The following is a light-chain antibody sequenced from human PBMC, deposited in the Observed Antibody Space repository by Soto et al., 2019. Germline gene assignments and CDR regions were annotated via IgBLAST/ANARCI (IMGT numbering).Light chain of an antibody. CDR1: SGDVGGYYY. V-gene: IGLV2-14*01. Sequence: QSALTQPASVSGSPGQSITISCTGTSGDVGGYYYVSWYQQLPGKAPKLMISEVSNRPSGVSNRFSGSKSGNTASLTVSGLQAEDAADYYCNSYAGSNNVVFGGGTKLTVL. CDR2: EVS. J-gene: IGLJ2*01. CDR3: NSYAGSNNVV.